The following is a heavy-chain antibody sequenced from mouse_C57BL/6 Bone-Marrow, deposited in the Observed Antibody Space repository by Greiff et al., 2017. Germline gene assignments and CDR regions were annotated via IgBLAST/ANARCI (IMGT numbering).Heavy chain of an antibody. J-gene: IGHJ4*01. Sequence: EVQLQQSVAELVRPGASVKLSCTASGFNIKNTYMHWVKQRPEQGLSWIGRIAPAIGNTKDAPKFQGKATITADTSSNTAYLQLSSLTSEDTAIYYCARRGYGNPYAMDYWGQGTSVTVSS. D-gene: IGHD2-1*01. CDR3: ARRGYGNPYAMDY. V-gene: IGHV14-3*01. CDR2: IAPAIGNT. CDR1: GFNIKNTY.